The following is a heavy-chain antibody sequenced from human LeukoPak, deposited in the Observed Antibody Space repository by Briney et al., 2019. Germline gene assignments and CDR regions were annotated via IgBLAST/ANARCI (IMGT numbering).Heavy chain of an antibody. D-gene: IGHD3-22*01. V-gene: IGHV4-61*02. J-gene: IGHJ3*02. CDR1: GGSISSGSYY. CDR2: IYTSGST. CDR3: ARRYYYDSSGPQDAFDI. Sequence: SETLSLTCTVSGGSISSGSYYWSWIRQPAGKGLEWIGRIYTSGSTNYNPSLRSRVTISVDTSKNQFSLKLSSVTAADTAVYYCARRYYYDSSGPQDAFDIWGQGTMATVSS.